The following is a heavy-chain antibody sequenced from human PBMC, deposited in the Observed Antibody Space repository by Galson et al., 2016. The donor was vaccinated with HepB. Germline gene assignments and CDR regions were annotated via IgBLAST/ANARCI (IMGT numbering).Heavy chain of an antibody. D-gene: IGHD3-22*01. Sequence: ALVKPTQTLTLTCTFSGFSLSTNGMCVSWIRQPPGKALEWLARIDGDDDKYYSTSLKTRLTISKDTSKNQVVLTMTNMDPVDTATYYCARALYDSDVYYPIWGFDYWGQGTLVTVSS. V-gene: IGHV2-70*11. J-gene: IGHJ4*02. CDR3: ARALYDSDVYYPIWGFDY. CDR2: IDGDDDK. CDR1: GFSLSTNGMC.